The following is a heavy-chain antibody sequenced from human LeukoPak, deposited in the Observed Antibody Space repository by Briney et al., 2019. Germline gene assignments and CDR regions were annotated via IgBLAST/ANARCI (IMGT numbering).Heavy chain of an antibody. D-gene: IGHD6-6*01. J-gene: IGHJ3*02. CDR1: GASVSSGNW. CDR2: VLHAGSA. CDR3: ARDSHGSSLAFDI. Sequence: SETLSLTCTVSGASVSSGNWWSWVRQPPGKGLEWIGEVLHAGSANYNPSLKSRVTISVDTSKNQFSLKLSSVTAADTAVYYCARDSHGSSLAFDIWGRGTMVTVSS. V-gene: IGHV4-4*02.